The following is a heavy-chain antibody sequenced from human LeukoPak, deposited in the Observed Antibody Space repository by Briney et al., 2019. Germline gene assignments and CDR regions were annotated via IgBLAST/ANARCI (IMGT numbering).Heavy chain of an antibody. V-gene: IGHV3-33*01. D-gene: IGHD2-2*01. CDR2: IWYDGSNK. CDR3: ARDGGYCSSTSCLRWFDP. Sequence: GGSLRLSCAASGFTFSSYGMHWVRQAPGKGLEWVAVIWYDGSNKYYADSVKGRFTISRDNSKNTLYLQMNSLRAEDTAVYYCARDGGYCSSTSCLRWFDPWGQGTLVTVSS. CDR1: GFTFSSYG. J-gene: IGHJ5*02.